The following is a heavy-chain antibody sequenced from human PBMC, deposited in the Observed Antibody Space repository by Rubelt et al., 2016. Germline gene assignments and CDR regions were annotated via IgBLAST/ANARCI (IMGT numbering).Heavy chain of an antibody. J-gene: IGHJ4*02. V-gene: IGHV3-7*04. CDR1: GFTFSSYW. Sequence: EVQLVESGGGLVQPGGSLRLSCSASGFTFSSYWMSWVRQAPGTGLEWVANIKQDGSEKYYVDSVKGRFTISRDNDKNSLNLQMTSLGAEDTAVYYCARLNYEFWSGYYSGTDYWGQGTLVTVSS. D-gene: IGHD3-3*01. CDR2: IKQDGSEK. CDR3: ARLNYEFWSGYYSGTDY.